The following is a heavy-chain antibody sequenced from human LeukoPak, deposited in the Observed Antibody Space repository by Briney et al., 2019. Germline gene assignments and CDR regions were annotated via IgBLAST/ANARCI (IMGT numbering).Heavy chain of an antibody. J-gene: IGHJ4*02. Sequence: PGGSLRLYCAASGFSFSSYAMSWVRQAPGKGLEWVSAISGSGGSTYYADSVKGRFTISRDNSKNTLYLQMNSLRAEDTAVYYCAKVPAPYYDILTGYSYQYYFDYWGQGTLVTVSS. D-gene: IGHD3-9*01. CDR3: AKVPAPYYDILTGYSYQYYFDY. V-gene: IGHV3-23*01. CDR2: ISGSGGST. CDR1: GFSFSSYA.